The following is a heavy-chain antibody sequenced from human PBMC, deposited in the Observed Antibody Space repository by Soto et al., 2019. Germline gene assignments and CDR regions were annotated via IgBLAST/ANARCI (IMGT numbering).Heavy chain of an antibody. J-gene: IGHJ4*02. V-gene: IGHV3-11*01. CDR3: ARTAAAGRSFDY. D-gene: IGHD6-13*01. Sequence: XGFLRLSFAASGFTFSDYYRTGIGQAPGKGLEWVSYISSSVNSIYYADSVRGRFTVSRDNAKKSLFLQMNSLRADDTAVYYCARTAAAGRSFDYWGLGTLVTVPS. CDR1: GFTFSDYY. CDR2: ISSSVNSI.